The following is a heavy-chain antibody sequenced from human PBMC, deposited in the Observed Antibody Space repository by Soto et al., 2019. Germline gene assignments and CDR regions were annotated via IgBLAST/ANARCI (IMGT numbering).Heavy chain of an antibody. J-gene: IGHJ4*02. CDR2: IYYSGST. CDR3: ARVYGSGSYMGYYFEY. V-gene: IGHV4-31*03. CDR1: GGSISSGGYY. Sequence: SETLSLTCTVSGGSISSGGYYWSWIRQHPGKGLEWIGYIYYSGSTYYNPSLKSRVTISVDTSKNQFSLKLSSVTAADTAVYYCARVYGSGSYMGYYFEYWGQGTLVTVSS. D-gene: IGHD3-10*01.